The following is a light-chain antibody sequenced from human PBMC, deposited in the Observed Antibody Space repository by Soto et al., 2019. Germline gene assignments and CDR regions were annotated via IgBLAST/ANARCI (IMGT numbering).Light chain of an antibody. V-gene: IGKV3-11*01. Sequence: EIVLTQSTATLSLSPGERATLSCRASQSVSSYLAWYQQKPGQAPRLLIYDASNRATGIPARFSGSGSGTDFTLTISCLQSEDFATYYCQQSYSTPHTFGQGTLLEIK. CDR3: QQSYSTPHT. CDR1: QSVSSY. J-gene: IGKJ5*01. CDR2: DAS.